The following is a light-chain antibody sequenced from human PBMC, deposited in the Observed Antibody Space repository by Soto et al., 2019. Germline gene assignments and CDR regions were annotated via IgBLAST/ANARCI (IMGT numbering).Light chain of an antibody. CDR3: SSYTTSGARVV. CDR1: SSDVGGYNY. CDR2: DVS. Sequence: QSALTQPASVSGSPRQSITISCTGTSSDVGGYNYVSWYQQHPAKAPKLMIYDVSNRPSGVSDRFSGSKSGNTASLTISGLQAEDEADYYCSSYTTSGARVVFGGGTQLTVL. J-gene: IGLJ2*01. V-gene: IGLV2-14*01.